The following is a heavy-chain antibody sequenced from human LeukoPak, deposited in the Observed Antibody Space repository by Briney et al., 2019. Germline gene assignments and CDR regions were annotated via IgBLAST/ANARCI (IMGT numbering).Heavy chain of an antibody. CDR3: ARDSGYTYGYHDY. D-gene: IGHD5-18*01. V-gene: IGHV4-59*01. Sequence: PSETLSLTCTVSGGSISSYYWSWIRLPPGKGLEWIGYIYYSGSTNYNPSLKSRVTISVDTSKNQFSLKLRSVTAADTAVYYCARDSGYTYGYHDYWGQGTLVTVSS. CDR2: IYYSGST. CDR1: GGSISSYY. J-gene: IGHJ4*02.